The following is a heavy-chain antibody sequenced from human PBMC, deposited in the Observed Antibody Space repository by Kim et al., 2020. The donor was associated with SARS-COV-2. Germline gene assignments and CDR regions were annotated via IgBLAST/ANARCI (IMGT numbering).Heavy chain of an antibody. J-gene: IGHJ4*02. D-gene: IGHD3-9*01. CDR3: ARGPVKGFDWLFSGFDY. V-gene: IGHV4-59*09. Sequence: LKSRVTISVDTSKNQFSLKLSSVTAADTAVYYCARGPVKGFDWLFSGFDYWGQGTLVTVSS.